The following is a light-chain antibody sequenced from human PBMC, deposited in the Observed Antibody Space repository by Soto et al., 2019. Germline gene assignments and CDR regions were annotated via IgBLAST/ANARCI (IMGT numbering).Light chain of an antibody. V-gene: IGLV4-69*01. CDR2: LNSDGSH. Sequence: QSVLTQSPSASASLGASVKLTCTLSSGHSTYAIAWHQQQPEKGPRYLMKLNSDGSHSKGDGIPDRFSGSSSGAERYLTISSLQSEDEADYYCQTWGTGPWVFGGGTKLTV. CDR1: SGHSTYA. CDR3: QTWGTGPWV. J-gene: IGLJ3*02.